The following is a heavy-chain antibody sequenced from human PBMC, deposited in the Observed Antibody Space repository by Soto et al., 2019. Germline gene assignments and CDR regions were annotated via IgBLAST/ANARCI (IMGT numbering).Heavy chain of an antibody. CDR3: AHLQYDILTGYSLADDNWRN. J-gene: IGHJ4*02. V-gene: IGHV2-5*02. D-gene: IGHD3-9*01. CDR2: IYWDDDK. Sequence: QITLKESGPTLVKPTQTLTLTCTFSGFSLSTSGVGVGWIRQPPGKALEWLALIYWDDDKRYSPSLKSRLTITKDTSKNQVVLTMTNMDPVDTATYYCAHLQYDILTGYSLADDNWRNWGQGTLVTVSS. CDR1: GFSLSTSGVG.